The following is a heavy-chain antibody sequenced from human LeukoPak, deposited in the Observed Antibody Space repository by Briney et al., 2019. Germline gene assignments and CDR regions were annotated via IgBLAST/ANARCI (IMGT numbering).Heavy chain of an antibody. V-gene: IGHV3-21*01. CDR2: ISSSSSYI. J-gene: IGHJ1*01. Sequence: GGSLRLSCAASGFTFSSYWMNWVRQAPGKGLEWVSSISSSSSYIYYADSVKGRFTISRDNAKNSLYLQMNSLRAEDTAVYYCATYGSGSYFRNLAEYFQHWGQGTLVTVSS. CDR3: ATYGSGSYFRNLAEYFQH. CDR1: GFTFSSYW. D-gene: IGHD3-10*01.